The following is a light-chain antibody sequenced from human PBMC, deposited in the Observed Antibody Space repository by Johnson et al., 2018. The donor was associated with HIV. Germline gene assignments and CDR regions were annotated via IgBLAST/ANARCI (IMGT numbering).Light chain of an antibody. CDR1: SSNIGNNY. V-gene: IGLV1-51*02. Sequence: QSVLTQPPSVSAAPGQKVTISCSGSSSNIGNNYVSWYQQLPGTAPKLLIYENNKRPSGIPDRFSGSKSGTSATLGITGLQTGDEADYYCGTWDSNLTGYVFGTGTKVTVL. CDR3: GTWDSNLTGYV. CDR2: ENN. J-gene: IGLJ1*01.